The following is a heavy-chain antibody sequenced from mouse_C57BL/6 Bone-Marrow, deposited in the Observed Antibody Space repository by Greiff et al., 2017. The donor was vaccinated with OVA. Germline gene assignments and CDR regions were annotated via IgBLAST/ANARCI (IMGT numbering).Heavy chain of an antibody. D-gene: IGHD1-1*01. J-gene: IGHJ2*01. CDR1: GYTFTDYY. CDR2: INPNNGGT. CDR3: ARECIYYYGSIYYLDC. V-gene: IGHV1-26*01. Sequence: EVQLQQSGPELVKPGASVKISCKASGYTFTDYYMNWVKQSHGKSLEWIGDINPNNGGTSYNQKFKGQATLTVDKAASTADMDLRSLSSEYSAVYDCARECIYYYGSIYYLDCWGQVTTLTVAS.